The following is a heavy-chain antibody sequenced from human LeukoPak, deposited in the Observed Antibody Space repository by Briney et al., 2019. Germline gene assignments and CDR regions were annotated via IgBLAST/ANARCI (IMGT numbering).Heavy chain of an antibody. Sequence: PGGSLRLSCAASGFTFSSYGMHWVRQAPGKGLEWVAVISYDGSNKYYADSVKGRFTISRDNSKNTLYLQMNRLRAEDTAVYYCAKCLFSSMVRGVEAFDYWGQGTLVTVSS. CDR3: AKCLFSSMVRGVEAFDY. D-gene: IGHD3-10*01. CDR1: GFTFSSYG. V-gene: IGHV3-30*18. CDR2: ISYDGSNK. J-gene: IGHJ4*02.